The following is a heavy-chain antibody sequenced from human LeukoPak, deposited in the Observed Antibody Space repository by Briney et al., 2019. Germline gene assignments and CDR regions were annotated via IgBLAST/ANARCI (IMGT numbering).Heavy chain of an antibody. V-gene: IGHV1-18*01. CDR3: ARAGMGYSSSWYYFDY. Sequence: GASVKVSCKASGYTFTSYGISWVRQAPGQGLEWMGWISAYNGNTNYAQKLQGRVTMTTDTSASTAYMELRSLRSDDTAVYYCARAGMGYSSSWYYFDYWGQGTLVTVSS. CDR2: ISAYNGNT. D-gene: IGHD6-13*01. CDR1: GYTFTSYG. J-gene: IGHJ4*02.